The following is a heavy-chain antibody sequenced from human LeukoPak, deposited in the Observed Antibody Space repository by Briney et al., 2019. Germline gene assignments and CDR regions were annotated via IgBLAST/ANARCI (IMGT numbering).Heavy chain of an antibody. J-gene: IGHJ4*02. Sequence: GGSLRLSCAASGFTFSSYSMNWVRQAPGKGLEWVSYISSSSSTIYYADSVKGRFTISRDNAKNSLYLQMNSLRAEDTAVYYCARGYYDFWSGYLFWGQGTLVTVSS. D-gene: IGHD3-3*01. CDR1: GFTFSSYS. CDR2: ISSSSSTI. CDR3: ARGYYDFWSGYLF. V-gene: IGHV3-48*01.